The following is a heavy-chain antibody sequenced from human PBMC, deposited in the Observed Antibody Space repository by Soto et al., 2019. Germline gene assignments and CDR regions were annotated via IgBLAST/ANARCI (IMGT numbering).Heavy chain of an antibody. V-gene: IGHV3-23*01. Sequence: GGSLRLSCAASGFTFSSYAMSWVRQAPGKGLEWVSAISGSGGSTYYADSVKGRFTISRDNSKNTLYLQMNSLRAEDTAVYYCAKEIKMDSSSWYATYNWFDPWGQGTLVTVSS. CDR2: ISGSGGST. D-gene: IGHD6-13*01. CDR3: AKEIKMDSSSWYATYNWFDP. J-gene: IGHJ5*02. CDR1: GFTFSSYA.